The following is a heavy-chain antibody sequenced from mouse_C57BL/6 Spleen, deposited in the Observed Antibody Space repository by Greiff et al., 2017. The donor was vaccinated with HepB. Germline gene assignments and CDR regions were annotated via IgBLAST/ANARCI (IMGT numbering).Heavy chain of an antibody. D-gene: IGHD1-1*01. CDR1: GFTFSSYG. CDR2: ISSGGSYT. Sequence: DVMLVESGGDLVKPGGSLKLSCAASGFTFSSYGMSWVRQTPDKRLEWVATISSGGSYTYYPDSVKGRFTISRDNAKNTLYLQMSSLKSEDTAMYYCARDYSYWYFDVWGTGTTVTVSS. V-gene: IGHV5-6*02. CDR3: ARDYSYWYFDV. J-gene: IGHJ1*03.